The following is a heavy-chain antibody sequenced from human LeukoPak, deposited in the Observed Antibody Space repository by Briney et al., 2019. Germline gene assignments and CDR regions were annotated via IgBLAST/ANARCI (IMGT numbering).Heavy chain of an antibody. V-gene: IGHV4-34*01. Sequence: SETLSLTCAVYGGSFSGYYWSWIRQPPGKGLEWIGEINHSGSTNYNPSLKSRVTMSVDTSKNQFSLKLSSVTAADTAVYYCARVNWGLVYWGQGTLVTVSS. CDR2: INHSGST. J-gene: IGHJ4*02. CDR1: GGSFSGYY. CDR3: ARVNWGLVY. D-gene: IGHD7-27*01.